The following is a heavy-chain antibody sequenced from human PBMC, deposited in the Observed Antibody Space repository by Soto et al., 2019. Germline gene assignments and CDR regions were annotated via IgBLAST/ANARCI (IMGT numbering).Heavy chain of an antibody. CDR3: AREESGKRGGFVFDI. D-gene: IGHD3-16*01. J-gene: IGHJ3*02. CDR1: GGSISNDRYY. CDR2: IYYSGTI. Sequence: QVQLQESGPGLVKPSETLSLTCTVSGGSISNDRYYWSWIRQRPGEGLEWIGYIYYSGTIRSNPSLRSRTSLSVDTSKNQFSLSLTSVTAADTAVYYCAREESGKRGGFVFDIWGQGTIITVSS. V-gene: IGHV4-31*03.